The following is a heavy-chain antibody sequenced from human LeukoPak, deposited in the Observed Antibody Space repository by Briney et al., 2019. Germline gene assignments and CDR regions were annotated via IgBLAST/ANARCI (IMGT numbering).Heavy chain of an antibody. V-gene: IGHV3-64*01. Sequence: GGSLRLSCAASGFTFSSYAMHWVRQAPGKGLEYVSAISSNGGSTYYANSVKGRFTISRDNSKNTLHLQMGSLRAEDMAVYYCARTVRDFWSGGDFDYWGQGTLVTVSS. J-gene: IGHJ4*02. D-gene: IGHD3-3*01. CDR2: ISSNGGST. CDR3: ARTVRDFWSGGDFDY. CDR1: GFTFSSYA.